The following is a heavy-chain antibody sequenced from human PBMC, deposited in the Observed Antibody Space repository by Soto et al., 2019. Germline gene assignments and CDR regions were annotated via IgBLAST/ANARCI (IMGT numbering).Heavy chain of an antibody. Sequence: SVSNAWMTWVRQAPGKGLEWVGRIKSKTDGGTTDYAAPVKGRFTISRDDSKNTLYLQMNSLKTEDTAVYYCTVLWFGELLYPPFDYWGQGTLVTVSS. CDR1: SVSNAW. J-gene: IGHJ4*02. CDR3: TVLWFGELLYPPFDY. D-gene: IGHD3-10*01. CDR2: IKSKTDGGTT. V-gene: IGHV3-15*07.